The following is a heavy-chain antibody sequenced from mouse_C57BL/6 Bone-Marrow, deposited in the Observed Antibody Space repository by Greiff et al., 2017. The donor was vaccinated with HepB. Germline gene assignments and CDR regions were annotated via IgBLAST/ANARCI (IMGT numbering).Heavy chain of an antibody. CDR1: GFNIKDDN. V-gene: IGHV14-4*01. CDR3: TTNFSLLRYY. Sequence: VQLQQSGAELVRPGASVKLSCTASGFNIKDDNMHWVKQRPEQGLEWIGWIDPENGDTEYASKFQGKATITADTSSNTAYLQLSSLTSEDTAVYYCTTNFSLLRYYWGQGTTLTVSS. CDR2: IDPENGDT. J-gene: IGHJ2*01. D-gene: IGHD1-2*01.